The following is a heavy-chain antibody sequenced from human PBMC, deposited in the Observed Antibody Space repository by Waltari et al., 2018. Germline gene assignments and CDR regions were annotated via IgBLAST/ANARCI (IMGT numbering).Heavy chain of an antibody. CDR2: ICGGGINT. V-gene: IGHV3-23*01. J-gene: IGHJ4*02. CDR1: RFTFSNHA. Sequence: EVQLLESGGGMVKPGGSLRLSCAASRFTFSNHAMSWVRLAPGKGLEWVASICGGGINTYYADSVKVRFTITRGNSKNTLFLRMNNLRAGDTAVYYCARGFYYDASGYSSGIDYWGQGTLVTVSS. CDR3: ARGFYYDASGYSSGIDY. D-gene: IGHD3-22*01.